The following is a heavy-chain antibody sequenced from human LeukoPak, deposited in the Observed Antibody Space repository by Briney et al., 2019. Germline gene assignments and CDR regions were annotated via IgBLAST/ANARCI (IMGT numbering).Heavy chain of an antibody. CDR2: IKGDGSEK. J-gene: IGHJ4*02. CDR3: VRDDRSDSGYYYDND. D-gene: IGHD3-16*01. CDR1: GFIFHNYW. V-gene: IGHV3-7*01. Sequence: GGSLRLSCAASGFIFHNYWMGWVRQAPGKALEYVGNIKGDGSEKYYVDSLKGRFTISRDNAKNSLYLQMNNLRVGDTAVYYCVRDDRSDSGYYYDNDWGQGTLVTVSS.